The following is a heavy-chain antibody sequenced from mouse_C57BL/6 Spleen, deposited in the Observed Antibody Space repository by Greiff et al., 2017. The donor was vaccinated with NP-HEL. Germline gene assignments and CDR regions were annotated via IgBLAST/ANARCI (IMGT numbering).Heavy chain of an antibody. CDR3: ARDYGSSSSYWYFDV. V-gene: IGHV1-54*01. CDR1: GYAFTNYL. D-gene: IGHD1-1*01. Sequence: QVQLKQSGAELVRPGTSVKVSCKASGYAFTNYLIEWVKQRPGQGLEWIGVINPGSGGTNYNEKFKGKATLTADKSSSTAYMQLSSLTSEDSAVYFCARDYGSSSSYWYFDVWGTGTTVTVSS. CDR2: INPGSGGT. J-gene: IGHJ1*03.